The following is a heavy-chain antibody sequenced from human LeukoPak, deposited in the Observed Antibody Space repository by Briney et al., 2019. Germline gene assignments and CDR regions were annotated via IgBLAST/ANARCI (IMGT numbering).Heavy chain of an antibody. D-gene: IGHD3-22*01. Sequence: SETLSLTCTVSGGSISSYYWSWIRQPPGKGLEWIGYIYCSGSTNYNPSLKSRVTISVDTSKNQFSLKLSSVTAADTAVYYCARQMAGSGYFYFDYWGQGTLVTVSS. CDR1: GGSISSYY. CDR3: ARQMAGSGYFYFDY. J-gene: IGHJ4*02. CDR2: IYCSGST. V-gene: IGHV4-59*08.